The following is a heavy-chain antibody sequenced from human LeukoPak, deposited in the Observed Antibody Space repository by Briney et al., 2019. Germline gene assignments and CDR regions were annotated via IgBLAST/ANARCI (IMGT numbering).Heavy chain of an antibody. D-gene: IGHD3-9*01. CDR2: NNPNSGGT. J-gene: IGHJ4*02. CDR3: ARVPPGGYDILTGYSLPPTYYFDY. V-gene: IGHV1-2*02. CDR1: GLTFTGYY. Sequence: GASVKVYCKASGLTFTGYYMPWVRQAPGQGLEWMGWNNPNSGGTNYAQKFQGRVTMTRDTSISTAYMELSRLRSDDTAVYYCARVPPGGYDILTGYSLPPTYYFDYWGQGTLVTVSS.